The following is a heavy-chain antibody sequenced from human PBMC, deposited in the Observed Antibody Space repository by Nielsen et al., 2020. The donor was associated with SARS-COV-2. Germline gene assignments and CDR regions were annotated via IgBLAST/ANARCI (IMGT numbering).Heavy chain of an antibody. CDR3: ARMAYYYDSSVTLVPGPFDY. CDR1: GFSLSTSGMC. J-gene: IGHJ4*02. Sequence: SGPTLVKPTQTLTLTCTFSGFSLSTSGMCVSWIRQPPGKALEWLALIDWDDDKYYSTSLKTRLTISKDTSKNQVVLTMTNMDPVDTATYYCARMAYYYDSSVTLVPGPFDYWGQGTLVTVSS. V-gene: IGHV2-70*01. D-gene: IGHD3-22*01. CDR2: IDWDDDK.